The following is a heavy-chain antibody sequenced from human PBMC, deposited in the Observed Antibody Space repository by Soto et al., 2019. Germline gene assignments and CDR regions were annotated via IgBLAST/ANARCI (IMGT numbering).Heavy chain of an antibody. J-gene: IGHJ5*02. V-gene: IGHV4-59*01. D-gene: IGHD4-17*01. Sequence: SETLSLTCTVSGGSISSYYWSWIRQPPGKGLEWIGYIYYTGSINYNPSLKSRVTISVDTSKNQFSLKLSSVTAADTAVYYCARDVSTVDTYNWFDPWGQGTLVTVSS. CDR2: IYYTGSI. CDR3: ARDVSTVDTYNWFDP. CDR1: GGSISSYY.